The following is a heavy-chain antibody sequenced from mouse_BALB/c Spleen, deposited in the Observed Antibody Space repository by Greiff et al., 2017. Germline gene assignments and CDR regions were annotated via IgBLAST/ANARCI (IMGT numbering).Heavy chain of an antibody. J-gene: IGHJ2*01. D-gene: IGHD2-14*01. Sequence: EVKLMESGGGLVQPGGSRKLSCAASGFTFSSFGMHWVRQAPEKGLEWVAYISSGSSTIYYADTVKGRFTISRDNPKNTLFLQMTSLRSEDTAMYYCARGRYDERVDYWGQGTTLTVSS. CDR1: GFTFSSFG. CDR2: ISSGSSTI. V-gene: IGHV5-17*02. CDR3: ARGRYDERVDY.